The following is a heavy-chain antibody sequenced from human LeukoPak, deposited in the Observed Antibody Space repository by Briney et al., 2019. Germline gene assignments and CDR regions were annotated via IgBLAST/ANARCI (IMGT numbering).Heavy chain of an antibody. D-gene: IGHD6-13*01. J-gene: IGHJ4*02. CDR1: GFTFSSYA. Sequence: GGSLRLSCAASGFTFSSYAMSWVRQAPGKGLEWVSAISGSGGSTYYADSVKGRFTVSRDNSKNTLYLQMNSLRAEDTAVYYCAKRPYSSSWYGFYGYWGQGTLVTVSS. CDR2: ISGSGGST. CDR3: AKRPYSSSWYGFYGY. V-gene: IGHV3-23*01.